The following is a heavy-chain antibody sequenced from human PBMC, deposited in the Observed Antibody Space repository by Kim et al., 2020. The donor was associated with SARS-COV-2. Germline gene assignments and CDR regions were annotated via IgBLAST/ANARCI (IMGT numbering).Heavy chain of an antibody. Sequence: GGSLRLSCAASGFTFSSYSMNWVRQAPGKGLEWVSSISSSSSYIYYADSVKGRFTISRDNAKNSLYLQMNSLRAEDTAVYYCARDQAMTFGGVIVEGDWFDPWGQGTLVTVSS. D-gene: IGHD3-16*02. CDR2: ISSSSSYI. V-gene: IGHV3-21*01. CDR3: ARDQAMTFGGVIVEGDWFDP. CDR1: GFTFSSYS. J-gene: IGHJ5*02.